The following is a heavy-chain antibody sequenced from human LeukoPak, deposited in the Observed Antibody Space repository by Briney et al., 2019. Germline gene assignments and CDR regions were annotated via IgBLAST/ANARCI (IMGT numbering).Heavy chain of an antibody. CDR3: ARGRYCSADICTGGDSFDI. V-gene: IGHV4-34*01. Sequence: SETLPLSCAVYGGSFSAYYWSWIRQPPGKGLEWVGEINHSGSTNYNPSLKSRVTISVDTSKNQFSLKLRSVTAADTAVYYCARGRYCSADICTGGDSFDIWGQGTVVSVS. J-gene: IGHJ3*02. CDR1: GGSFSAYY. CDR2: INHSGST. D-gene: IGHD2-15*01.